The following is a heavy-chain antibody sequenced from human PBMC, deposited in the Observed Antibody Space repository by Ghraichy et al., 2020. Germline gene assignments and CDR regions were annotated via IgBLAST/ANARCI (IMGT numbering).Heavy chain of an antibody. CDR3: SRMWDDY. J-gene: IGHJ4*02. Sequence: LSLTCAVSGFTFSNYWMHWVRHTPGKGLEWVANIKQDGSEAYYGDSVKGRFTVSRDNPKNSLYLQMNSLRAEDTAIYYCSRMWDDYWGQGTLVTVSS. CDR2: IKQDGSEA. D-gene: IGHD1-26*01. CDR1: GFTFSNYW. V-gene: IGHV3-7*01.